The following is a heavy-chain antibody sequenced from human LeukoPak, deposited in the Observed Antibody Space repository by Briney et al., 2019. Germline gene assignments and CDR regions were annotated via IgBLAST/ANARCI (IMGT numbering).Heavy chain of an antibody. J-gene: IGHJ6*03. D-gene: IGHD1-14*01. CDR3: AREPPGYYYMDV. V-gene: IGHV4-4*02. CDR1: GGSISSSNW. CDR2: IYHSGST. Sequence: SETLSLTCAVSGGSISSSNWWSWVRQPPGKGLEWIGEIYHSGSTNYNPSLKSRVTISVDTSKNQFSLKLSSVTAADTAVYYCAREPPGYYYMDVWGKGTTVTVSS.